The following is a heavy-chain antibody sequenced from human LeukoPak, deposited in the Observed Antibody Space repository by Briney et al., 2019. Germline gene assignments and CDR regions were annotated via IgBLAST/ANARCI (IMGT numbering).Heavy chain of an antibody. CDR2: ILYDGVNK. V-gene: IGHV3-30*02. CDR3: AKREAVAAMSDFDY. Sequence: GGSLRLSCAASGFTFRNYGMHWVRQAPGKALEWAAFILYDGVNKYYGDSVKGRFTISRDNSKSTVYLEMNSLRPEDTAVYYCAKREAVAAMSDFDYWGQGTLVTVSS. D-gene: IGHD6-19*01. CDR1: GFTFRNYG. J-gene: IGHJ4*02.